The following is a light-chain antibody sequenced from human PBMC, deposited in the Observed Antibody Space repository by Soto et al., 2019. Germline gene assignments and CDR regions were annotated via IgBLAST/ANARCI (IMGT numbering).Light chain of an antibody. CDR2: EGS. Sequence: QSALTQPASVSGSPGQSITISCTGTSSDVGSYNLVSGYQQHPGKAPKLIIYEGSKRPSGVSNRFSGSKSGNTASLTISGLQAEDEADYYCCSYAGSSTVVFGGGTQLTVL. CDR3: CSYAGSSTVV. J-gene: IGLJ2*01. V-gene: IGLV2-23*01. CDR1: SSDVGSYNL.